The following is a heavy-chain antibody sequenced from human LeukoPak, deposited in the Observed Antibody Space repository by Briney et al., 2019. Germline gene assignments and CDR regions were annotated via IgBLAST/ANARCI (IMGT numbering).Heavy chain of an antibody. V-gene: IGHV1-2*02. D-gene: IGHD1-1*01. CDR2: INPNSGGT. CDR3: ARGRSPPQLEPLDY. CDR1: GYTFTGYY. J-gene: IGHJ4*02. Sequence: ASVKVSCKASGYTFTGYYMHWVRQAPGQGLEWMGWINPNSGGTNYAQKVQGRVTMTRDTSISTAYMELSRLRSDDTAVYYCARGRSPPQLEPLDYWGQGTLVTVSS.